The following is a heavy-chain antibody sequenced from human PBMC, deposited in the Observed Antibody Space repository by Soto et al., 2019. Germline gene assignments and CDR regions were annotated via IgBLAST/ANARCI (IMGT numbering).Heavy chain of an antibody. D-gene: IGHD2-2*01. V-gene: IGHV3-48*01. CDR2: ISSSSSTI. J-gene: IGHJ4*02. CDR3: ARDQGSEVPAAQPDY. Sequence: EVQLVESGGGLVQPGGSLRLSCAASGFTFSSYSMNWVRQAPGKGLEWVSYISSSSSTIYYADSVKGRFTISRDNAKNSLYLQMNSLRAEDTAVYYCARDQGSEVPAAQPDYWGQGTLVTVSS. CDR1: GFTFSSYS.